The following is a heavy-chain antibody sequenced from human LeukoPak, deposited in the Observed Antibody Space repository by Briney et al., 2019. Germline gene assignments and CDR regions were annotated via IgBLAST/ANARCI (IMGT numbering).Heavy chain of an antibody. D-gene: IGHD6-19*01. V-gene: IGHV4-4*07. J-gene: IGHJ3*02. CDR1: GGSISNYY. CDR3: ARAISSGWFRNAFGI. CDR2: IYISGST. Sequence: SETLSLTCSVSGGSISNYYWSWIRQPAGRGLEWIGRIYISGSTNHNPSLKSRVTMSVDTSKNQFSLKLSSVTAADTAVYYCARAISSGWFRNAFGIWGQGTMVTVSS.